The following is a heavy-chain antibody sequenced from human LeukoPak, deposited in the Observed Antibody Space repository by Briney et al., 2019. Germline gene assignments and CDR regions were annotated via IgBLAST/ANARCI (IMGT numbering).Heavy chain of an antibody. J-gene: IGHJ4*02. CDR2: INHSGST. CDR3: ARFTVARGPFDY. CDR1: GGSIRNYF. V-gene: IGHV4-34*01. Sequence: SETLSLTCSVSGGSIRNYFWSWIRQPPGKGLEWIGEINHSGSTNYNPSLKSRVTISVDTSKTQFSLKLSSVTAADTAVYYCARFTVARGPFDYWGQGTLVTVSS. D-gene: IGHD2-21*01.